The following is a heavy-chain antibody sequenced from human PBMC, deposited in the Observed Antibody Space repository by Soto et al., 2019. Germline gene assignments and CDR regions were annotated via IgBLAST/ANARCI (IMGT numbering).Heavy chain of an antibody. CDR2: IYYSGST. D-gene: IGHD6-13*01. CDR1: GGSISSYY. CDR3: ARGAGSSRCFFYYYYGMDV. V-gene: IGHV4-59*01. J-gene: IGHJ6*02. Sequence: SETLSLTCTVSGGSISSYYWSWIRQPPGKGLEWIGYIYYSGSTNYNPSLKSRVTISVDTSKNQFSLKLSSVTAADTAVYYCARGAGSSRCFFYYYYGMDVWGQGTTVTVSS.